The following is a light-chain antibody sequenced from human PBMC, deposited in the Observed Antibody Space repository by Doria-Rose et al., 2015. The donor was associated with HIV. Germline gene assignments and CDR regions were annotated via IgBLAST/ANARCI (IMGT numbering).Light chain of an antibody. CDR1: QSFRSTY. Sequence: TQSPGTLSLSPGERAALSCRASQSFRSTYLALYQQKPGQAPSLLIYDGSTRATGIPDRFSASGSGTDFTLTINRLEPEDLALDYWHQYGTSWTLGQGTKVEI. CDR3: HQYGTSWT. CDR2: DGS. J-gene: IGKJ1*01. V-gene: IGKV3-20*01.